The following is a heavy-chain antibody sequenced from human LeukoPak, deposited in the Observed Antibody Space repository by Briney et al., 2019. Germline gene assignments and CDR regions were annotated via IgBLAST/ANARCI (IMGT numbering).Heavy chain of an antibody. CDR1: GGTFSSYA. D-gene: IGHD1-26*01. CDR2: FDPEDGET. J-gene: IGHJ4*02. V-gene: IGHV1-24*01. Sequence: GASVKVSCKASGGTFSSYAISWVRQAPGKGLEWMGGFDPEDGETIYAQKFQGRVTMTEDTSTDTAYMELSSLRSEDTAVYYCATSLGGIVGEKEDWGQGTLVTVSS. CDR3: ATSLGGIVGEKED.